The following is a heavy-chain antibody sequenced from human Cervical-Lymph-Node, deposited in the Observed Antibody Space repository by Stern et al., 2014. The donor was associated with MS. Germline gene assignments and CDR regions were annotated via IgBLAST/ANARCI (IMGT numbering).Heavy chain of an antibody. CDR3: VPYRGVPTGNWFDP. D-gene: IGHD5-12*01. J-gene: IGHJ5*02. V-gene: IGHV3-21*01. Sequence: EVQLVESGGGLVKPGGSPRLSCAASGFTFSTYTMDWVRQAPGRGLEWVASISSSSTYIYYADSLKGRFTISRDNAKNSLYLHMDSLRAEDTAVYYCVPYRGVPTGNWFDPWGQGTLVTVSS. CDR2: ISSSSTYI. CDR1: GFTFSTYT.